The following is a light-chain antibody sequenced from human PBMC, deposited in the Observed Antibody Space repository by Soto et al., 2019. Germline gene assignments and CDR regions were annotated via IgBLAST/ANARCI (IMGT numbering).Light chain of an antibody. Sequence: DIPMTQSPSSLYASVGDRVTITCRASQAIRNDLAWYQQKPGRAPKRLIYGSSSLQSGVPSRFSGRGSGTEFTLTISSLQPDDFATYYCLQHNVFPWTFGQGTKVEIK. CDR2: GSS. V-gene: IGKV1-17*01. CDR1: QAIRND. CDR3: LQHNVFPWT. J-gene: IGKJ1*01.